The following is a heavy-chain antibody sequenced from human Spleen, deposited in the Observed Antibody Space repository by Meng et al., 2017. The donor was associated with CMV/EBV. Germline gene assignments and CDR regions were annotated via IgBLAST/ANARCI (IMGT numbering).Heavy chain of an antibody. CDR1: GGSISGYY. Sequence: SETLSLTCTVSGGSISGYYWSWIRQPPGKGLEWIGYMYYTGRSSYNPSLKSRVTMSLDTSKNQFSLKVSSVTAADTAVYYCARLNSGYDEYYFDYWGQGTLVTVSS. CDR3: ARLNSGYDEYYFDY. CDR2: MYYTGRS. V-gene: IGHV4-59*01. D-gene: IGHD5-12*01. J-gene: IGHJ4*02.